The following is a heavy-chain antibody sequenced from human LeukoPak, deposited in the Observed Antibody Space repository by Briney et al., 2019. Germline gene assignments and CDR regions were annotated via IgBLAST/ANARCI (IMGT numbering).Heavy chain of an antibody. CDR2: ISSGSSTI. J-gene: IGHJ5*02. CDR3: ARHYGP. V-gene: IGHV3-48*01. D-gene: IGHD3-16*01. Sequence: GSLRLSCAASGFSFSSYSMNWVRQAPGEGLEWVSYISSGSSTIYYADSVKGRFTISRDNAKNSLYLQMNSLRAEDTAVYYCARHYGPWGQGTLVTVSS. CDR1: GFSFSSYS.